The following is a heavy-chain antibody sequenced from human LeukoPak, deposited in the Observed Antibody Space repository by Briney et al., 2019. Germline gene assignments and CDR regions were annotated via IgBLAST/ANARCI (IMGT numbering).Heavy chain of an antibody. J-gene: IGHJ5*02. CDR1: GFTFSSYA. CDR2: ISGSGGST. Sequence: GGSLRLSCAASGFTFSSYAISWVRQAPGKGLEWVSAISGSGGSTYYADSVKGRFTISRDNSKNTLYLQMNSLRAEDTAVYYCAKAFSSTSFNWFDPWGQGTLVTVSS. D-gene: IGHD2-2*01. CDR3: AKAFSSTSFNWFDP. V-gene: IGHV3-23*01.